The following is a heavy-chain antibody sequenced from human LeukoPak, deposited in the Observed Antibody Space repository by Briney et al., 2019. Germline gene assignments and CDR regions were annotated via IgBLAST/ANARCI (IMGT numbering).Heavy chain of an antibody. J-gene: IGHJ4*02. CDR1: GGSISSSNR. D-gene: IGHD5-24*01. Sequence: PSETLSLTCAVSGGSISSSNRWSWVRQPPGKGLEWIGEIYHSGSTNYNPSLKSRVTISLDKSKNQFSLNLSSVTAADTAVYYCARDRGGDGYRPFDYWGQGTLVTVSS. V-gene: IGHV4-4*02. CDR2: IYHSGST. CDR3: ARDRGGDGYRPFDY.